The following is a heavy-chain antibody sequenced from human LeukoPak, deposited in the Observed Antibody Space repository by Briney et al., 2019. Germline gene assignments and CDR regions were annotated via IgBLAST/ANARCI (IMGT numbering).Heavy chain of an antibody. CDR3: ARDIRYSSSWFDY. CDR2: ISGSGGST. D-gene: IGHD6-13*01. J-gene: IGHJ4*02. V-gene: IGHV3-23*01. Sequence: GGSLRLSCAASGFTFSSYAMSWVRQAPGKGLEWVSAISGSGGSTYYADSVKGRFTISRDNSKNSLYLQMNSLRAEDTAVYYCARDIRYSSSWFDYWGQGTLVTVSS. CDR1: GFTFSSYA.